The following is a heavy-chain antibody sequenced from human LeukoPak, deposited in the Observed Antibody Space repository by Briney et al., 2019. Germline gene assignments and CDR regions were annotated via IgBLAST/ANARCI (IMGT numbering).Heavy chain of an antibody. D-gene: IGHD6-19*01. CDR3: AKETYTSGWYPYFDY. CDR2: ISGSGGST. J-gene: IGHJ4*02. CDR1: GFTFSSYA. V-gene: IGHV3-23*01. Sequence: PGGSLRLSCVASGFTFSSYAMSWVRQAPGKGLEWVSGISGSGGSTCYADSVKGRFTISRDSSKNTLFLQMNSLRAEDTAVYYCAKETYTSGWYPYFDYWGQGTLVTVSS.